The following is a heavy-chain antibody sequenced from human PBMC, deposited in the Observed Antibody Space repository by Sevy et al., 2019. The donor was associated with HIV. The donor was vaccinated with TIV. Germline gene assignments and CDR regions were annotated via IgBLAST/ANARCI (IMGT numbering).Heavy chain of an antibody. Sequence: SETLSLTCTVSGGSISSYYWSWIRQPAGKGLGWIGRIYTSGSTNYNPSLKSRVTMSVDTSKNQFSLKLSSVTAADTAVYYCAKNPFNWFDPWGQGTLVTVSS. CDR1: GGSISSYY. CDR3: AKNPFNWFDP. CDR2: IYTSGST. V-gene: IGHV4-4*07. J-gene: IGHJ5*02.